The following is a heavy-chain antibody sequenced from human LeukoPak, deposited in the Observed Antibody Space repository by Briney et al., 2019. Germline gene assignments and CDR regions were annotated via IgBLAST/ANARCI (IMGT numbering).Heavy chain of an antibody. D-gene: IGHD6-6*01. CDR1: GGSISSYY. V-gene: IGHV4-59*01. Sequence: PSETLSFTCTGSGGSISSYYWSWIRQPPGKGLEWIGYIYYSGSTNYNPSLKSRVTISVDTSKNQFSLKLSSVTAADTAVYYCASIASSFDYWGQGTLVTVSS. CDR2: IYYSGST. J-gene: IGHJ4*02. CDR3: ASIASSFDY.